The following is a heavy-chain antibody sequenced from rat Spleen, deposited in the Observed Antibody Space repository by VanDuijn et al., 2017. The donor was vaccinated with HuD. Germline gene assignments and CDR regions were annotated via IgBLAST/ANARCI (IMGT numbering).Heavy chain of an antibody. CDR2: ISYDDRST. V-gene: IGHV5-29*01. CDR3: VRHGYTRYYFDY. CDR1: GFTFSDFY. D-gene: IGHD1-9*01. Sequence: EVQLVESDGGLVQPGRSLKLSCAASGFTFSDFYMAWVRQAPTTGLEWVATISYDDRSTYYRDSVKGRFTISRDNAKSTLYLQMDSLRSEDTASYYCVRHGYTRYYFDYWGQGVMVTVSS. J-gene: IGHJ2*01.